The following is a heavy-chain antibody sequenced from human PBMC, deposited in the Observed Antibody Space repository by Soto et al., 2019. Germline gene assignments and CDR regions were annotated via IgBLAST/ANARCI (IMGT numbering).Heavy chain of an antibody. J-gene: IGHJ6*02. Sequence: QVQLVESGGGVVQPGRSLRLSCAASGFTFSSYGMHWVRQAPVKGLEWVAVIWYDGSNKYYADSVKGRFTISRDNSKNTLYLQMNSLRAEDTAVYYCARDTVQVRYFDWLLGPYYYYGMDVWGQGTTVTVSS. D-gene: IGHD3-9*01. CDR2: IWYDGSNK. V-gene: IGHV3-33*01. CDR1: GFTFSSYG. CDR3: ARDTVQVRYFDWLLGPYYYYGMDV.